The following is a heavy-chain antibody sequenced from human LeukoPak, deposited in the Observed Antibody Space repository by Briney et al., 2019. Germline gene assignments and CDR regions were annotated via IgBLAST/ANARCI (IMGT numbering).Heavy chain of an antibody. V-gene: IGHV1-2*02. D-gene: IGHD1-26*01. CDR1: GYTFTGYY. J-gene: IGHJ4*02. CDR2: INPNSGGT. Sequence: ASVKVSCKASGYTFTGYYLHWERQAPGQGLEWMGWINPNSGGTNYAQKFQGRVTMTRDTSISTAYMELYSLTSDDTAVYYCANVYSNYWEWEYWGQGTLVTVSS. CDR3: ANVYSNYWEWEY.